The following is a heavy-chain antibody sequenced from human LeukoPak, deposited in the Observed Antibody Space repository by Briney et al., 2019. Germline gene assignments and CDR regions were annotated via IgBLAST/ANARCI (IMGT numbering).Heavy chain of an antibody. CDR1: GGSISSYY. CDR3: ARALLWFGELSNFDY. J-gene: IGHJ4*02. CDR2: IYYSGST. V-gene: IGHV4-59*01. Sequence: PSETLSLTCTVSGGSISSYYWSWIRQPPGKGLEWIGYIYYSGSTNYNPSLKSRVTISVDTSKNQFSLKLSSVTAADTAVYYCARALLWFGELSNFDYWGQGTLVTVSS. D-gene: IGHD3-10*01.